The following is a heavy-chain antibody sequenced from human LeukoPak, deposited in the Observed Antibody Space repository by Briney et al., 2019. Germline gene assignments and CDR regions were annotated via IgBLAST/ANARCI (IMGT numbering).Heavy chain of an antibody. V-gene: IGHV1-69*13. D-gene: IGHD1-1*01. CDR2: IIPIFGTA. J-gene: IGHJ5*02. Sequence: PVKVSCKASGGTFSSYAISWVRQAPGQGLEWMGGIIPIFGTANYAQKFQGRVTITADESTSTAYMELSSLRSEDTAVYYCASQVPAQFDPWGQGTLVTVSS. CDR1: GGTFSSYA. CDR3: ASQVPAQFDP.